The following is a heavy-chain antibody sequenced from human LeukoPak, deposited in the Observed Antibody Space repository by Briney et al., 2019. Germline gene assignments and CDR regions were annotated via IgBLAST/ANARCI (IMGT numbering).Heavy chain of an antibody. V-gene: IGHV7-4-1*02. J-gene: IGHJ4*02. CDR2: INTNTGNP. D-gene: IGHD3-10*01. CDR3: ARAYYYGSGSYYPSGRAHDY. Sequence: ASVKVSCKASGYTFTSYYMHWVRQAPGQGLEWMGWINTNTGNPTYAQGFTGRFVFSLDTSVSTAYLQISSLKAEDTAVYYCARAYYYGSGSYYPSGRAHDYWGQGTLVSVSS. CDR1: GYTFTSYY.